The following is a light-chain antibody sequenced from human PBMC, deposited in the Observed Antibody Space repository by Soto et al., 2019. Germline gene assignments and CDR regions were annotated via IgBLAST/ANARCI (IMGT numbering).Light chain of an antibody. CDR1: SSNIGSRS. CDR2: RDN. CDR3: AAWDDSLRGGV. J-gene: IGLJ3*02. V-gene: IGLV1-47*01. Sequence: QLVLTQPPSTSGTPGQRVTISCSGSSSNIGSRSVHWFQQLPGTAPKLLIYRDNQRPSGVPDRFSGSKSGTSASLAISGLRSDDEADYYCAAWDDSLRGGVFGGGTKLTVL.